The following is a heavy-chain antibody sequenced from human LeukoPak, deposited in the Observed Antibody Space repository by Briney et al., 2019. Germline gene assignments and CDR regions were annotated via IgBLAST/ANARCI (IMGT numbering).Heavy chain of an antibody. D-gene: IGHD6-19*01. V-gene: IGHV6-1*01. CDR3: ARASSVWDYFDY. Sequence: SQTLSLTCAISGDSASSNNVAWNWIRQSPSRGLEWLGRTYYRSKWYNDYAVSVKSRITINPDTSKNQFSLHLNSVTPEDTAVYYCARASSVWDYFDYWGQGTLVTVSS. J-gene: IGHJ4*02. CDR2: TYYRSKWYN. CDR1: GDSASSNNVA.